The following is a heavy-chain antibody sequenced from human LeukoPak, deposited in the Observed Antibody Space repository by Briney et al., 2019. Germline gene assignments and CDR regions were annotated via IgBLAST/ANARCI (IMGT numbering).Heavy chain of an antibody. J-gene: IGHJ4*02. CDR1: GASINSXAXS. Sequence: SETLSLTCSVSGASINSXAXSWAWLRLSXXXXXXXVGSIDHSQNTYYNPSFQSRVTISVDTSRSEFSLKLTSVTAADTAAYFCARLDGWGLDFDYWGQGVLVVVSS. D-gene: IGHD3-16*01. V-gene: IGHV4-39*01. CDR3: ARLDGWGLDFDY. CDR2: IDHSQNT.